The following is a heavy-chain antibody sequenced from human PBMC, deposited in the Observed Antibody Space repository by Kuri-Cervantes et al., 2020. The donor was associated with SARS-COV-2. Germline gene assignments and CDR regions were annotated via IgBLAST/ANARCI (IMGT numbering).Heavy chain of an antibody. V-gene: IGHV3-30*02. Sequence: GGSLRLSCAASGFTFSSYGMHWVRQAPGKGLEWVAFIRYDGSNKYYADSVKGRFTISRDNSKNTLYLQMNSLRAEDTAVYYCAGVRMVGSSSVPYYFDYWGQGTLVTVSS. CDR3: AGVRMVGSSSVPYYFDY. CDR1: GFTFSSYG. J-gene: IGHJ4*02. CDR2: IRYDGSNK. D-gene: IGHD6-6*01.